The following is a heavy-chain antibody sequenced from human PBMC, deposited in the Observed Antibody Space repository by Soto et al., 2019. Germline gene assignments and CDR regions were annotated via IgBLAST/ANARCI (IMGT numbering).Heavy chain of an antibody. CDR2: ISGSGGST. V-gene: IGHV3-23*01. D-gene: IGHD1-26*01. CDR1: GFTFSSYA. CDR3: AKDHRGSLLGSFDY. Sequence: AGGSLRLSCAASGFTFSSYAMSWVRQAPGKGLEWVSAISGSGGSTYYADSVKGRFTISRDNSKNTLYLQMNSLRAEDTAVYYCAKDHRGSLLGSFDYWGQGTLVTVSS. J-gene: IGHJ4*02.